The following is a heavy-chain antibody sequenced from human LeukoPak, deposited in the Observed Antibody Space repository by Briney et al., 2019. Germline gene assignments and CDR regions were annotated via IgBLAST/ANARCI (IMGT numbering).Heavy chain of an antibody. Sequence: GRSLRLSCAASGFTFSSHAMHWVRQAPGKGLEWVALVSYDGTNKYYADSVMGRFTVSRDNSKNTLYLQMSSLSAEDTAVYYCASSPSSYFDYWGQGTLVTVSS. D-gene: IGHD6-19*01. J-gene: IGHJ4*02. CDR1: GFTFSSHA. V-gene: IGHV3-30-3*01. CDR3: ASSPSSYFDY. CDR2: VSYDGTNK.